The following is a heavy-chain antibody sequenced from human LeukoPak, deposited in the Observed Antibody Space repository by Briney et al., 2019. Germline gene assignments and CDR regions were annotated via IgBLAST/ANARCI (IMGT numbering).Heavy chain of an antibody. Sequence: PGGSLRLSCGASGFAFSSYGMHWVRQAPGKGLEWVAVIWYDGSNKYYADSVKGRFTISRDNSKNTLYLQMNSLRAEDTAVYYCARVGAEQWLVGRHDAFDIWGQGTMVTVSS. J-gene: IGHJ3*02. CDR3: ARVGAEQWLVGRHDAFDI. V-gene: IGHV3-33*08. CDR2: IWYDGSNK. CDR1: GFAFSSYG. D-gene: IGHD6-19*01.